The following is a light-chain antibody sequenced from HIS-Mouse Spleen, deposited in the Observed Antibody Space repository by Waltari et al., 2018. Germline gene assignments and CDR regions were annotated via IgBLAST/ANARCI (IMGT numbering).Light chain of an antibody. J-gene: IGLJ2*01. CDR3: YSTDSSGNHRV. CDR2: EDS. CDR1: ALPKKY. Sequence: SYELTQPPSVSVSPGQTARTTWPGCALPKKYAYWYQQKSGQAPVLVIYEDSKRPSGIPERFSGSSSGTMATLTISGAQVEDEADYYCYSTDSSGNHRVFGGGTKLTVL. V-gene: IGLV3-10*01.